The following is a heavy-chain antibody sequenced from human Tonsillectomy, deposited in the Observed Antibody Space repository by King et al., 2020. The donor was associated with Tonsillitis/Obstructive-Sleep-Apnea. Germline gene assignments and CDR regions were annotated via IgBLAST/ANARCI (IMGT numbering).Heavy chain of an antibody. CDR1: GFIFSSYG. Sequence: VQLVESGGGVVQPGRSLRLSCAASGFIFSSYGMHWVRQAPGKGLEWGALIWYDGSHKYYADSVKGRFTVSRDISKNTLYLQMNSLRAEDTAVYYCARNPTTATSQYYFYYLDVWGKGTTVTVSS. V-gene: IGHV3-33*01. CDR2: IWYDGSHK. CDR3: ARNPTTATSQYYFYYLDV. J-gene: IGHJ6*03. D-gene: IGHD4-11*01.